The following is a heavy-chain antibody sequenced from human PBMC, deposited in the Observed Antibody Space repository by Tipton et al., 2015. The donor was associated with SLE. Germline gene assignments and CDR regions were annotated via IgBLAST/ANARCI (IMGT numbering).Heavy chain of an antibody. V-gene: IGHV3-30*02. CDR1: GFTFSSYG. Sequence: GSLRLSCAASGFTFSSYGMHWVRQAPGKGLEWVAFIRYDGSNKYYADSVKGRFTISRDNSKNTLYLQMNSLRAEDTAVYYCARDGIRFLEWLPYFDYWGQGTLVTVSS. D-gene: IGHD3-3*01. J-gene: IGHJ4*02. CDR2: IRYDGSNK. CDR3: ARDGIRFLEWLPYFDY.